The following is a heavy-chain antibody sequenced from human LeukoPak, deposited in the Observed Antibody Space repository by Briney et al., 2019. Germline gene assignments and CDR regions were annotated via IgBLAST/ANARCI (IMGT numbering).Heavy chain of an antibody. CDR2: IKSDGSSS. CDR1: GFTFSSYFW. J-gene: IGHJ4*02. V-gene: IGHV3-74*01. Sequence: GGSLRLSCAASGFTFSSYFWMHWVRQAPGKGLVWVSRIKSDGSSSTYADSVKGRFTISRDNAKNSLYLQMNSLRDEDTAVYYCARAVDGYTYGYGYWGQGTLVTVSS. CDR3: ARAVDGYTYGYGY. D-gene: IGHD5-18*01.